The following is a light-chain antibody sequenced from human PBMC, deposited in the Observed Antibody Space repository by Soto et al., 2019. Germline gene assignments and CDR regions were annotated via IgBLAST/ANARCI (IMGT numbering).Light chain of an antibody. J-gene: IGKJ1*01. CDR2: GVS. CDR3: KHSVKSPGT. CDR1: RTVSSNY. Sequence: ASRTVSSNYLAWYQQKPGQAPRLLIYGVSSRATGIPDRFSVSGSGTDITFAIGRREPEDPPVYYSKHSVKSPGTFAEGTKVDIK. V-gene: IGKV3-20*01.